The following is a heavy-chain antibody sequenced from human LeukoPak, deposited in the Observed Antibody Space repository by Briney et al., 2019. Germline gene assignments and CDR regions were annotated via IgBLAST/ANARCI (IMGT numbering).Heavy chain of an antibody. D-gene: IGHD2-2*01. CDR2: IYHSGST. CDR1: GYSISSGYY. Sequence: PSETLSLTXTVSGYSISSGYYWGWIRQPPGKGLEWIGSIYHSGSTYYNPSLKSRVTISVDTSKNQFSLKLSSVTAADTAVYYCARNIVVVPAAINWFDPWGQGTLVTVSS. V-gene: IGHV4-38-2*02. J-gene: IGHJ5*02. CDR3: ARNIVVVPAAINWFDP.